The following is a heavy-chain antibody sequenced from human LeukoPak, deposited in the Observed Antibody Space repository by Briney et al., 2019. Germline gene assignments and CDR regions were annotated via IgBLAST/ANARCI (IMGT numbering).Heavy chain of an antibody. Sequence: PGGSLRLSCAASGFTFSSYAMSWVRQAPGKGLEWVSAISGSGGSTYYADSVKGRFTISRDNSKNTLYLQMNSLRAEDTAVYYRAKGGVVVPAAIAFLWNYYYYMDVWGKGTTVTVSS. J-gene: IGHJ6*03. CDR3: AKGGVVVPAAIAFLWNYYYYMDV. V-gene: IGHV3-23*01. CDR1: GFTFSSYA. CDR2: ISGSGGST. D-gene: IGHD2-2*02.